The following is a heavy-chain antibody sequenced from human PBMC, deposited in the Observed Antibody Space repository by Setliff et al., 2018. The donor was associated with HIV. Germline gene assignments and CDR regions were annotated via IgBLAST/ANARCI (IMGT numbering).Heavy chain of an antibody. CDR1: GFTFSSYV. CDR3: AKVGREYNGYDLTFDS. D-gene: IGHD5-12*01. Sequence: LRLSCAASGFTFSSYVMHWVRQAPGKGLEWVALTWYDGRTTYYADSVKGRFTISRDNTKNTLNLQMNTLRAEDTAMYYCAKVGREYNGYDLTFDSWGQGTLVTVSS. CDR2: TWYDGRTT. V-gene: IGHV3-33*03. J-gene: IGHJ4*02.